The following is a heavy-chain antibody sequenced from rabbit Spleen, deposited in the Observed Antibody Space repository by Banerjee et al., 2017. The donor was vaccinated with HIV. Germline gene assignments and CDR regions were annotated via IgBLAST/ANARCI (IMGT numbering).Heavy chain of an antibody. Sequence: QEQLEESGGGLVKPGASLTLTCTASGFTLSSYWICWVRQAPGKGLEWIACIYDGNSHSTKYASWAKGRFTISKASWTTVTLQMISLTDADTARYFCARDLAGAVGWNFDLWGPGTLVTVS. J-gene: IGHJ4*01. CDR1: GFTLSSYW. CDR3: ARDLAGAVGWNFDL. CDR2: IYDGNSHST. D-gene: IGHD4-1*01. V-gene: IGHV1S45*01.